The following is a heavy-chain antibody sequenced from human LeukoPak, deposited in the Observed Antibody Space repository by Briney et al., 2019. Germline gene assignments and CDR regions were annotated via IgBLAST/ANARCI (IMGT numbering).Heavy chain of an antibody. D-gene: IGHD2-2*01. Sequence: ASVKVSCKASGYTFTGYYMHWVRQAPGQGLEWMGWINPNSGGTNYAQKFQGRVTMTRDTSISTAYMELSRLRSDDTAVYYCARVWCSSTSCYSRADYYYGMDVWGQGTTVTVSS. CDR2: INPNSGGT. CDR3: ARVWCSSTSCYSRADYYYGMDV. J-gene: IGHJ6*02. CDR1: GYTFTGYY. V-gene: IGHV1-2*02.